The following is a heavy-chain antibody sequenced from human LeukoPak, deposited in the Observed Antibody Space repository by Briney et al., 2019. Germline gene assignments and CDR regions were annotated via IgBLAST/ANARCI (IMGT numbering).Heavy chain of an antibody. V-gene: IGHV4-61*02. CDR1: GGSISSGSYY. D-gene: IGHD2-21*01. CDR3: ARDKEHRTPTWFDP. Sequence: SQTLSLTCTVSGGSISSGSYYWSWSRQPAGKGLEWIGRIYTSGSTNYNPSLKSRVTISVDTSKNQFSLKLSSVTAADTAVYYCARDKEHRTPTWFDPWGQGTLVTVSS. J-gene: IGHJ5*02. CDR2: IYTSGST.